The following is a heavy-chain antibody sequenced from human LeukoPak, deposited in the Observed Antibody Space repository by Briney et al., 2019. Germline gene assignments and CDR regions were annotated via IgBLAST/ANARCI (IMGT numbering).Heavy chain of an antibody. D-gene: IGHD5-12*01. CDR1: RGSISSYY. CDR3: ARGDDYKSTLFDY. CDR2: ISYSGTT. J-gene: IGHJ4*02. V-gene: IGHV4-59*01. Sequence: SETLSLTCTVSRGSISSYYWSWFRQPPGQGLEWIGYISYSGTTNYNPSLKSRVTISVDTSKNQFSLKLTSATAADTAVYYCARGDDYKSTLFDYWGQGTLVTVSS.